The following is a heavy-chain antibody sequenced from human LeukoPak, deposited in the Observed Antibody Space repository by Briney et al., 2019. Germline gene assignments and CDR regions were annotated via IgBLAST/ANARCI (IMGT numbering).Heavy chain of an antibody. J-gene: IGHJ4*02. Sequence: ASVTVSCTASGYTFTSYGISWGRQAPGQGLEWMGWISAYNVNTNDAQKLQGRVTMTTDTSTTTAYMELRNLRSDDTAVYYCARVPVSGPGARFDYWGQGTLVTVSS. CDR3: ARVPVSGPGARFDY. CDR2: ISAYNVNT. CDR1: GYTFTSYG. V-gene: IGHV1-18*01. D-gene: IGHD5-12*01.